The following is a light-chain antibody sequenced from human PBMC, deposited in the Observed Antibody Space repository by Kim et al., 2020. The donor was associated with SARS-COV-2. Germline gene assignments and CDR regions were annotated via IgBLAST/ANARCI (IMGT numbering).Light chain of an antibody. CDR2: GNS. Sequence: QRVTNSCPGSSSNIGAGYDVHWYQQLPGTAPKLLIYGNSNRPSGVPDRFSGSKSGTSASLAITGLQAEDEADYYCQSYDSSLSGWVFGGGTQLTVL. V-gene: IGLV1-40*01. CDR3: QSYDSSLSGWV. CDR1: SSNIGAGYD. J-gene: IGLJ3*02.